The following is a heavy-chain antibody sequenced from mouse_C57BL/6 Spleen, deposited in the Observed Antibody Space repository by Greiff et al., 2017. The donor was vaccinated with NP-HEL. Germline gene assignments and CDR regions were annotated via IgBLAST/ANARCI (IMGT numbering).Heavy chain of an antibody. V-gene: IGHV1-50*01. CDR1: GYTFTSYW. CDR2: IDPSDSYT. CDR3: ARYGSSPYAMDY. D-gene: IGHD1-1*01. Sequence: QVQLQQPGAELVKPGASVKLSCKASGYTFTSYWMQWVKQRPGQGLEWIGEIDPSDSYTNYNQKFTGKATLTVDTSASTAYMQLSSLTSEDSAVYYCARYGSSPYAMDYWGQGTSVTVSS. J-gene: IGHJ4*01.